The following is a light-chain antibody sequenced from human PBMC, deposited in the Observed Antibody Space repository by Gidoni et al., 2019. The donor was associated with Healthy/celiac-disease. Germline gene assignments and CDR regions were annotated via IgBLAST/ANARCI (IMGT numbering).Light chain of an antibody. CDR2: GAS. V-gene: IGKV3-20*01. CDR3: QQYGSSPLLT. J-gene: IGKJ4*01. Sequence: EIVLTQSPGTLSLSPGERATLSCRASQSVSSSYLAWYQQKPGQAPRLLIYGASSRATGIPDRVRGSGSWTDFTLTISRLEPEYFAVYYCQQYGSSPLLTFGGGTKVEIK. CDR1: QSVSSSY.